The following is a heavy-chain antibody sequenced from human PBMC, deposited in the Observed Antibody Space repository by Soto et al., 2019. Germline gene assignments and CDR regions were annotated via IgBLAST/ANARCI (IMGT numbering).Heavy chain of an antibody. CDR2: IWYNGSKK. CDR3: ARQLAVPYAAYAMDV. D-gene: IGHD2-2*01. Sequence: QVHLVESGGGVVQPGRSLRLSCAASGFTFSSYGMLWVRQAPGKGLEWVALIWYNGSKKYYGESVKGRFTIFRDNSENKLYLEMSSLRVEDTAVYYCARQLAVPYAAYAMDVWGQGTTVTFSS. V-gene: IGHV3-33*03. J-gene: IGHJ6*02. CDR1: GFTFSSYG.